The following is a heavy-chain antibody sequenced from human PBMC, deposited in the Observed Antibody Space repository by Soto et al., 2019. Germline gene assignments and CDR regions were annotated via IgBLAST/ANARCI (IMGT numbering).Heavy chain of an antibody. V-gene: IGHV1-69*01. Sequence: QVQLVQSGAEVKKPGSSVKVSCKASGGTFSSYAISWVRQAPGQGLEWMGGIIPIFGTANYAQKFEGRVTITADESTSTAYMELSSLRSEDTAVYYCAVKYSYGLESPIMFYWGQGTLVTVSS. D-gene: IGHD5-18*01. CDR2: IIPIFGTA. CDR3: AVKYSYGLESPIMFY. J-gene: IGHJ4*02. CDR1: GGTFSSYA.